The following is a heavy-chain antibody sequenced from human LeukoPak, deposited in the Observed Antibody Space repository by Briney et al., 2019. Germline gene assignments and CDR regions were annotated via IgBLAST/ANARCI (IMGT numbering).Heavy chain of an antibody. CDR2: SYYTGST. V-gene: IGHV4-39*07. Sequence: PSETLSLTCTVSGGSISSSTYYWGWIRQPPGKGLEWIGSSYYTGSTYYNPSLKSRVTISVDTSKNQFSLKLSSVTAADTAVYYCARDNQGVDYWGQGTLVTVSS. J-gene: IGHJ4*02. CDR3: ARDNQGVDY. CDR1: GGSISSSTYY. D-gene: IGHD1-14*01.